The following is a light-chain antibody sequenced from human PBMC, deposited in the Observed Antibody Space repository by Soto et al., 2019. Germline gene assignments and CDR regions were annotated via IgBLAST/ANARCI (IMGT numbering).Light chain of an antibody. CDR1: SSNIGSNF. CDR2: RNN. J-gene: IGLJ2*01. Sequence: QSVLTQPPSASGTPGQRVTISCSGGSSNIGSNFIYWYQQLPGTAPELLIYRNNERPSGVPDRFSGSKSGTSASLAISGLRSEDEADYHCAAWDDSLSGVVFGGGTKLTVL. CDR3: AAWDDSLSGVV. V-gene: IGLV1-47*01.